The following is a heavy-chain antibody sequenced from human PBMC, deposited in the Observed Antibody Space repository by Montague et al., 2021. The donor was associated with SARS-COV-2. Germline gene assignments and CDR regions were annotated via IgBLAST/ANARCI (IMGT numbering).Heavy chain of an antibody. V-gene: IGHV4-4*02. Sequence: SETLSLTCAVSGGSISSSNWWSWVRQPPGKGLEWIGEIYHSGSTNYNPSLKSRATISVDTSKNQFSLKLSSVTAADTAVYYCARVFPRWLQFDPYFDYWGQGTLVTVSS. J-gene: IGHJ4*02. D-gene: IGHD5-24*01. CDR1: GGSISSSNW. CDR2: IYHSGST. CDR3: ARVFPRWLQFDPYFDY.